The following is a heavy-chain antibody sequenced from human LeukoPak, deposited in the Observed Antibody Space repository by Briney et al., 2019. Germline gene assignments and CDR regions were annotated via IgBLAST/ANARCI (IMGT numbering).Heavy chain of an antibody. V-gene: IGHV3-7*04. CDR2: IKQDGSEK. CDR3: AGGRGWLIDY. J-gene: IGHJ4*02. D-gene: IGHD6-19*01. Sequence: RPGGSLRLSCAASGFSFSSYWMSWVRQAPGKGLEWVANIKQDGSEKDYVDSVKGRFTISRDNAKNSAYLQMNSLRVEDTALYYCAGGRGWLIDYWGQGTLVTLSS. CDR1: GFSFSSYW.